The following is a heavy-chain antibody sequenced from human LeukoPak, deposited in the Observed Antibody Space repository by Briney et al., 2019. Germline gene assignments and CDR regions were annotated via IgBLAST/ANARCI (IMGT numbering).Heavy chain of an antibody. CDR2: IYYSGST. Sequence: PSETLSLTCTVSGGSISSYYWSWIRQPPGKGLEWIGYIYYSGSTNYNPSLKSRVTISVDTSKNQFSLKLSSVTAADTAVYYCARDKPLNYYDSSGHYYYYYYMDVWGKGTTVTVSS. D-gene: IGHD3-22*01. J-gene: IGHJ6*03. CDR3: ARDKPLNYYDSSGHYYYYYYMDV. CDR1: GGSISSYY. V-gene: IGHV4-59*01.